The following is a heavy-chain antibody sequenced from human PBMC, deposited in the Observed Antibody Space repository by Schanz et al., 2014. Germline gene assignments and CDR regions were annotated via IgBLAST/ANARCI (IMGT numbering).Heavy chain of an antibody. CDR2: INSDGSTT. Sequence: EVQLVESGGGLIQPGGSLRLSCEASGFTFSSYWMHWVRQAPGKGLVWVSRINSDGSTTIYADSVKGRFTISRDNAKNSLFVQMNRLRAAATAIYYCARDNRTPGGNMDVWGEGTLVTVSS. D-gene: IGHD1-7*01. CDR1: GFTFSSYW. V-gene: IGHV3-74*01. CDR3: ARDNRTPGGNMDV. J-gene: IGHJ4*02.